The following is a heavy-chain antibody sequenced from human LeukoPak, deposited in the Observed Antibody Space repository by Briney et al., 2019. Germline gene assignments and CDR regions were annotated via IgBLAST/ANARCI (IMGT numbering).Heavy chain of an antibody. J-gene: IGHJ5*02. CDR2: INPNSGGT. CDR1: GYTFTGYY. V-gene: IGHV1-2*02. Sequence: ASVKVSCKASGYTFTGYYMHWVRQAPGQGLEWMGWINPNSGGTNYAQKFQGRVTMTRDTSISTAYMELSRLRSDDTAVYYRARMGLRIAARPFDPWGQGTLVTVSS. CDR3: ARMGLRIAARPFDP. D-gene: IGHD6-6*01.